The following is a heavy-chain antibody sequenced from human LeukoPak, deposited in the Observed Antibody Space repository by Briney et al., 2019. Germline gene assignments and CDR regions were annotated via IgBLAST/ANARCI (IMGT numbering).Heavy chain of an antibody. CDR2: TYYRSKWYS. V-gene: IGHV6-1*01. D-gene: IGHD2/OR15-2a*01. J-gene: IGHJ3*02. Sequence: SQTLSLTCAISGDSVSSNSAAWSWIRQSPSRGLEWLGRTYYRSKWYSDYAVSVKSRITINPDTTKNQFSLQLNSVTPEDTAVYYCARALEISDDAFHIWGQGTMVTVSS. CDR1: GDSVSSNSAA. CDR3: ARALEISDDAFHI.